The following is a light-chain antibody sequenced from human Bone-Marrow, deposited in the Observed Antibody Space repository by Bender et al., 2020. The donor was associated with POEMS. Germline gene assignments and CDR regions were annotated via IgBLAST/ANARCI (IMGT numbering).Light chain of an antibody. Sequence: GQRVTISCSGGSSNIGAHAVNWYQHLPGTAPKLLIYSSHRRPSEVPDRSSGSRSGTSASLAISGLQSEDEADYYCAVWDDSLNGWVFGGGTKLTVL. CDR2: SSH. CDR3: AVWDDSLNGWV. J-gene: IGLJ3*02. CDR1: SSNIGAHA. V-gene: IGLV1-44*01.